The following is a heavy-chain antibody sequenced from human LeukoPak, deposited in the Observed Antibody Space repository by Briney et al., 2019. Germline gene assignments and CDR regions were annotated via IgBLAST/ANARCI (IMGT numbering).Heavy chain of an antibody. V-gene: IGHV3-11*06. D-gene: IGHD3-10*01. CDR2: ISSSSSYT. CDR3: ARSLLWFGENYFDY. J-gene: IGHJ4*02. Sequence: GGSLRLSCATSGFTFSDHYMSWIRQAPGKGVGWVSYISSSSSYTNYADSVKGRFTISRDNAKNSLYLQMNSLRAEDTAVYYCARSLLWFGENYFDYWGQGTLVTVSS. CDR1: GFTFSDHY.